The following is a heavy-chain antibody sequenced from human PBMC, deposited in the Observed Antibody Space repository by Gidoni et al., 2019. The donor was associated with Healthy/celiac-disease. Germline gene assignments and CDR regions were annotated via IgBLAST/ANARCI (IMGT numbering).Heavy chain of an antibody. J-gene: IGHJ4*02. D-gene: IGHD3-16*01. V-gene: IGHV5-10-1*01. Sequence: SPSFQGHVTISADKSISTAYLQWSSLKASDTAMYYCARSGRLGEFRGFDYWGQGTLVTVSS. CDR3: ARSGRLGEFRGFDY.